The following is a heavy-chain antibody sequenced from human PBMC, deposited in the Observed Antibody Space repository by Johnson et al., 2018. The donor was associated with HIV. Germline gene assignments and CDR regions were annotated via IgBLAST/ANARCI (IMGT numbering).Heavy chain of an antibody. V-gene: IGHV3-13*01. D-gene: IGHD3-10*01. CDR3: YCPDHFGAGRESKGTFDA. J-gene: IGHJ3*01. Sequence: VQLVESGGGLVQPGGSLRLSCAASRFTFSSNDMHWVRQATGKGLEWVSTIGPGGDTYYPGSVKGRFTISRDNSKNTLYLQMNSLRAEDTAVYSCYCPDHFGAGRESKGTFDAWGQWTMVTVSS. CDR1: RFTFSSND. CDR2: IGPGGDT.